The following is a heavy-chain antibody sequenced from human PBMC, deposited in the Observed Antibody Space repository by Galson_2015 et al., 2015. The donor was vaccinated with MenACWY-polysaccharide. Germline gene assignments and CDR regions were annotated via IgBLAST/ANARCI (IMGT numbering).Heavy chain of an antibody. CDR3: ARDQDSSSSGAFEI. D-gene: IGHD6-6*01. V-gene: IGHV3-30-3*01. CDR1: GFTFSSYA. CDR2: ISYDGSNK. J-gene: IGHJ3*02. Sequence: SLRLSCAASGFTFSSYAMHWVRQAPGKGLEWVAVISYDGSNKYYADSVKGRFTISRDNSKNTLYLQMNSLRAEDTAVYYCARDQDSSSSGAFEIWGQGTMITVSS.